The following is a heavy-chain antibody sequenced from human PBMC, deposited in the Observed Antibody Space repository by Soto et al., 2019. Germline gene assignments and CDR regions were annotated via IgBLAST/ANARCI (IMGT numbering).Heavy chain of an antibody. Sequence: GGSLRLSCAASGFTFSSYGMHWVRQAPGKGLEWVALIWFDGSDKYYTESVKGRFTISRDNSKSTLYLQMNSLRAEDTAVYYCARLYCSASSCYSVGAFDIRGQGTMVPVSS. CDR2: IWFDGSDK. D-gene: IGHD2-15*01. J-gene: IGHJ3*02. CDR3: ARLYCSASSCYSVGAFDI. V-gene: IGHV3-33*01. CDR1: GFTFSSYG.